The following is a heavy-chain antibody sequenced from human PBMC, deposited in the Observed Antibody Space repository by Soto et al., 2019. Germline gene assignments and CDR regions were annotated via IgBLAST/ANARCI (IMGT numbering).Heavy chain of an antibody. V-gene: IGHV4-30-4*01. CDR1: GGSISSGDYY. CDR2: IYYSGST. J-gene: IGHJ3*02. CDR3: AREGSGYYLRNDAFDI. Sequence: QVQLQESGPGLVKPSQTLSLTCTVSGGSISSGDYYWSWIRQPPGKGLEWIGYIYYSGSTYYNPSLKSRVTISVDTSKNQFSLKLSSVTAADTAVYYCAREGSGYYLRNDAFDIWGQGTMVTVSS. D-gene: IGHD3-22*01.